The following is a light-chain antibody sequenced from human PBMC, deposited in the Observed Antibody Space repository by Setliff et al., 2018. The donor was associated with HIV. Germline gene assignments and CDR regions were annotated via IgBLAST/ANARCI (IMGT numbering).Light chain of an antibody. V-gene: IGLV2-14*03. CDR2: DVS. CDR3: SSYTSGSTYV. Sequence: VLTQPASVSGSPGQSITISCTGTSSDVGGYNYVSWYQQHPGKAPKLMIYDVSNRPSGVSNRFSGSKSGNTASLTISGLQAEDEADYYCSSYTSGSTYVFGTGTKVTVL. J-gene: IGLJ1*01. CDR1: SSDVGGYNY.